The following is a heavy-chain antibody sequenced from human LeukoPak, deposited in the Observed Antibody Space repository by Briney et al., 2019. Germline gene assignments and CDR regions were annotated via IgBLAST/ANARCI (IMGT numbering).Heavy chain of an antibody. CDR2: ISSRGDST. CDR1: GFTFGGYA. J-gene: IGHJ4*02. V-gene: IGHV3-23*01. Sequence: GGSLRLSCAASGFTFGGYAMSWVRQAPGRGLEWVSTISSRGDSTYVADSVKGRFTISRDNSKNSLYLQMNTVRAEDTAVYYCVKGPRPDITVAHTVENWGQGTLVTVSS. D-gene: IGHD6-19*01. CDR3: VKGPRPDITVAHTVEN.